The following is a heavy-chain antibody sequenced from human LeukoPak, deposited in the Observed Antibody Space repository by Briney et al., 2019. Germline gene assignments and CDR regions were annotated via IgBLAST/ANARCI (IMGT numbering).Heavy chain of an antibody. D-gene: IGHD3-9*01. CDR2: IYYSGST. Sequence: SETLSLTCTVSGGSISISSYYWGWIRQPPGKGLEWIGSIYYSGSTYYNPSLKSRVTISVDTSKNQFPLKLSSVTAADTAVYYCASTYYDILTGYHWFDPWGQGTLVTVSS. V-gene: IGHV4-39*01. CDR3: ASTYYDILTGYHWFDP. J-gene: IGHJ5*02. CDR1: GGSISISSYY.